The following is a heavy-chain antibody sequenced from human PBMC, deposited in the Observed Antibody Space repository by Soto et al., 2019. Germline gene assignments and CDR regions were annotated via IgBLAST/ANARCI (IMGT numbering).Heavy chain of an antibody. CDR3: AGLQSMRLSGLDP. V-gene: IGHV4-30-4*01. CDR2: IYYSGST. CDR1: GGSIGSGDDY. J-gene: IGHJ5*02. D-gene: IGHD3-16*02. Sequence: SETLSLTCTVSGGSIGSGDDYWSWIRQPPGKGLEWIGYIYYSGSTYYNPSLKSRVTISVDTSKNQFSLKLSSVTAADTAVYYCAGLQSMRLSGLDPWGQGTLVTVSS.